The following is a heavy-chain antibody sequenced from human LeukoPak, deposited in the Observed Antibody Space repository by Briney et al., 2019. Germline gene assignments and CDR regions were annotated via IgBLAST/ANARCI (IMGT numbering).Heavy chain of an antibody. CDR2: PDASGDNI. D-gene: IGHD4/OR15-4a*01. J-gene: IGHJ4*02. CDR1: GSTFSDYS. Sequence: GGSLRLSCVTSGSTFSDYSMNWVRQAPGTGPQWISFPDASGDNIDYADSVRGRFTISRDNAKNSLYLHMNSLGDDDTAVYYCARGSHRGAWLIDYWGQGTLVTVSS. CDR3: ARGSHRGAWLIDY. V-gene: IGHV3-48*02.